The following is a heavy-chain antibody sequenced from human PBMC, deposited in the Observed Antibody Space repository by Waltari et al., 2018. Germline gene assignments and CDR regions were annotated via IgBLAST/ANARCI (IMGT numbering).Heavy chain of an antibody. D-gene: IGHD1-1*01. CDR2: IYSGGST. V-gene: IGHV3-53*01. CDR3: AREGTGTYGDAFDI. Sequence: EVQLVECGGGGIQPGWSVRFPCAASVFTVSTNYMSWLRQAPGKGLEWVSVIYSGGSTYYADSVKGRSAITRDNSTNTLYLQMNSLRAEDTAVYYCAREGTGTYGDAFDIWGQGTMVTVSS. CDR1: VFTVSTNY. J-gene: IGHJ3*02.